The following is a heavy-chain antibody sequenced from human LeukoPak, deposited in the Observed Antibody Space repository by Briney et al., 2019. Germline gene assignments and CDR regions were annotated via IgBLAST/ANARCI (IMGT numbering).Heavy chain of an antibody. CDR3: ARARVRRYYDSSGYYERSLYYFDY. J-gene: IGHJ4*02. CDR2: INHSGST. Sequence: SETLSLTCAVYGGSFSGSYWSWIRQPPGKGLEWIGEINHSGSTNYNPSLKSRVTISVDTSKNQFSLKLSSVTAADTAVYYCARARVRRYYDSSGYYERSLYYFDYWGQGTLVTVSS. V-gene: IGHV4-34*01. D-gene: IGHD3-22*01. CDR1: GGSFSGSY.